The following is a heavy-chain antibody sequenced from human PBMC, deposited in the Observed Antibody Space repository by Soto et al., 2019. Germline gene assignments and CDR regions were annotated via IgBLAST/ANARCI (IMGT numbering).Heavy chain of an antibody. Sequence: QITLKESGPTLVKPTQTLTLTCTFSGFSLRSSAVGVGWIRQPPGKALEWLALIYWDDDKRYSPSLKSRLTITKDTAKTQGVLTMTTMDPVDTATYYWARRWGSGNDFNWCFDLWGRGTLVTVSS. D-gene: IGHD5-12*01. CDR1: GFSLRSSAVG. CDR2: IYWDDDK. CDR3: ARRWGSGNDFNWCFDL. V-gene: IGHV2-5*02. J-gene: IGHJ2*01.